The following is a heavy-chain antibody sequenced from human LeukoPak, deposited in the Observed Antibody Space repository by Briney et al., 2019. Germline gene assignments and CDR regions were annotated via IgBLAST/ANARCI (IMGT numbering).Heavy chain of an antibody. D-gene: IGHD5-18*01. Sequence: SETLSLTCAVSGGPFSGYYWSWIRQPPGKGLEWIGEINHSGSTNYNPSLKSRVTISVDTSKNQFSLKLSSVTAADTAVYYCATGSYGYSYGDTYDYWGQGTLVTVSS. J-gene: IGHJ4*02. CDR3: ATGSYGYSYGDTYDY. CDR2: INHSGST. V-gene: IGHV4-34*01. CDR1: GGPFSGYY.